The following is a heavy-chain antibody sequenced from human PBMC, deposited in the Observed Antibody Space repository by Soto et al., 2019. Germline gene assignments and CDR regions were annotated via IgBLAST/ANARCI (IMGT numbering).Heavy chain of an antibody. Sequence: GGSLRLSCAASGFSFRTFWMTWVRQAPGKGLEWVANVDQGGSKTNYGDSVRDRFTIYRDNAKNTLYPQMNSLRAEDTAVYYCARDFPSGSYYFDYWGQGTLVTVSS. CDR2: VDQGGSKT. D-gene: IGHD1-26*01. CDR1: GFSFRTFW. V-gene: IGHV3-7*01. CDR3: ARDFPSGSYYFDY. J-gene: IGHJ4*02.